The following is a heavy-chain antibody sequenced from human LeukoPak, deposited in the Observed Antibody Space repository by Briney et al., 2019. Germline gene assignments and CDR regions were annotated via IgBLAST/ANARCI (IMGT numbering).Heavy chain of an antibody. CDR1: GFTFSNYW. V-gene: IGHV3-7*02. CDR2: IKEDGSEK. D-gene: IGHD2/OR15-2a*01. CDR3: ARTFRGY. J-gene: IGHJ4*02. Sequence: GGSLRLSCAASGFTFSNYWMSWVRQAPGKGLEWVANIKEDGSEKYYVDSVKGRFTISRDNAKNSLYLQMNSLRAEDTAVYYCARTFRGYWGQGTLVTVSS.